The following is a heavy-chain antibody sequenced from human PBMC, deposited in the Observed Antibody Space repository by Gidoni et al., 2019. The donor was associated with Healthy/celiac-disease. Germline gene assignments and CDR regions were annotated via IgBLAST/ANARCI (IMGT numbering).Heavy chain of an antibody. J-gene: IGHJ5*02. CDR1: GGSISSYY. D-gene: IGHD6-25*01. CDR2: IYYSGST. CDR3: AMWYSSGGGWFDP. V-gene: IGHV4-59*01. Sequence: QVQLQESGPGLVKPSETLSLTCTVSGGSISSYYWSWIRQPPGKGLEWIGYIYYSGSTNYNPSLKSRVTISVDTSKNQFSLKLSSVTAADTAVYYCAMWYSSGGGWFDPWGQGTLVTVSS.